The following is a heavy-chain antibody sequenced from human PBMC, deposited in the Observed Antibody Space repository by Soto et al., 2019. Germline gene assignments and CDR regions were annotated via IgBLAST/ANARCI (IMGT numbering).Heavy chain of an antibody. J-gene: IGHJ6*02. Sequence: QAQLVQSGAEVKKPGASVKVSCKASGYTFYSHSISWVRQSPGQGLEWMGRINGDYGNTQYAQKFRGRVTMTTDTSTTTVYMELTTLRSDDTAVYYCARCIQGDDYYGMDVWGQGTTVTVSS. CDR1: GYTFYSHS. CDR3: ARCIQGDDYYGMDV. D-gene: IGHD5-18*01. V-gene: IGHV1-18*01. CDR2: INGDYGNT.